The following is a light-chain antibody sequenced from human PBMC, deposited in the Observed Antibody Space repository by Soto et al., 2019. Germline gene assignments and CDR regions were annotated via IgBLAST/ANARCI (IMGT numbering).Light chain of an antibody. V-gene: IGKV1-12*01. CDR2: VAS. CDR3: QRANSYPLT. CDR1: QDISSW. Sequence: DIQMTQSPSSVSASVGDRVTITCRASQDISSWLAWYQQKPGTAPKLLISVASNLQSGVPSRFSGSGSGTDFTLTISSLQPEDFATYYCQRANSYPLTFGQGTRLEI. J-gene: IGKJ5*01.